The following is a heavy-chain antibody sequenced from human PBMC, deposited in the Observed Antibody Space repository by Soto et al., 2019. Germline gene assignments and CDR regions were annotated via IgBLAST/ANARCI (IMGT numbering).Heavy chain of an antibody. CDR2: IIPIFGTA. CDR1: GGTFSSYA. CDR3: AGRRQIRMLLCREDFDI. V-gene: IGHV1-69*06. Sequence: QVQLVQSGAEVKRPGSSVKVSCKASGGTFSSYAISWVRQAPGQGLEWMGGIIPIFGTANYAQKFQDRVTITEDKSTNTAYMELSSLRSEDTAVYYCAGRRQIRMLLCREDFDIWGQGTMVTVSS. J-gene: IGHJ3*02. D-gene: IGHD3-10*02.